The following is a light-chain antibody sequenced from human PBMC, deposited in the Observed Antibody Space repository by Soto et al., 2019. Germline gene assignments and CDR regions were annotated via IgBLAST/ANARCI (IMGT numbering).Light chain of an antibody. CDR1: QSVSSSY. J-gene: IGKJ5*01. CDR3: QQRQYWPPIT. Sequence: EIVLKQSPGTLSLSPGERATLSCRASQSVSSSYLAWYQQKPGQAPRLLIYDASNRATGIPDRFSGSGSGTDFTLTISSLEPEDCAIYYCQQRQYWPPITFGQGTRLEIK. V-gene: IGKV3D-20*02. CDR2: DAS.